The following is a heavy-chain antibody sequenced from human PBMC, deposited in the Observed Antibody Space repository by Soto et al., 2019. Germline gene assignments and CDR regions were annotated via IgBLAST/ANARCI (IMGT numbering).Heavy chain of an antibody. Sequence: ASVKVSCKASENTFSSYYLHWVRQAPGQGLGWMGMIHPSGGGATYAQKFLGRVTMTRDTSTSTAYMELSRLRSDDTAVYYCAREDIVVGEYYYYSGMDVWGQGTTVTVSS. CDR2: IHPSGGGA. D-gene: IGHD2-15*01. V-gene: IGHV1-46*01. CDR1: ENTFSSYY. CDR3: AREDIVVGEYYYYSGMDV. J-gene: IGHJ6*02.